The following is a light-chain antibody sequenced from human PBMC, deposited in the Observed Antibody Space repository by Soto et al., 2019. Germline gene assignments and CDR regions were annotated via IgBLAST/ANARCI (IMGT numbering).Light chain of an antibody. CDR2: AAS. V-gene: IGKV1-27*01. Sequence: DIQMTQSPSSLSASVGDRVTITCRASQGISNWLAWYQQKPGRVPKLLIYAASTLHSGVPSRFSSSGSCTDFTLTISSLQPEDVATYYCQKYNSAPWTFGQGTKVEIK. CDR1: QGISNW. J-gene: IGKJ1*01. CDR3: QKYNSAPWT.